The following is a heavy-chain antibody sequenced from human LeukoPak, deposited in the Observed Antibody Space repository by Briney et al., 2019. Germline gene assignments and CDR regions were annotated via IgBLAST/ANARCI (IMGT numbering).Heavy chain of an antibody. D-gene: IGHD1-20*01. CDR1: GFAFSSYS. Sequence: GGSLRLSCAASGFAFSSYSMNWVRQAPGKGLEWVSFISTSSSYIYYADSVKGRFTISRDNAKNSLYLQMNSLRAEDTAVYYCARDVNWNYCDYWGHGTLVTVSS. J-gene: IGHJ4*01. CDR3: ARDVNWNYCDY. CDR2: ISTSSSYI. V-gene: IGHV3-21*01.